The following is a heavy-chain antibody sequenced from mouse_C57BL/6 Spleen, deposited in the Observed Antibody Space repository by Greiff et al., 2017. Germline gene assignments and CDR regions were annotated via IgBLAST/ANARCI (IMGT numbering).Heavy chain of an antibody. D-gene: IGHD1-1*02. CDR1: GFSLSTSGMG. Sequence: QVTLKVSGPGLLQPSQTLSLSCSFSGFSLSTSGMGVGWIRQPSGQGLVWLVHIYWDDDKRHNPSLKSPLTISKDTSRNQVFLKITSVDTADTATYYCARSGGSWFAYGGQGTLVTVSA. J-gene: IGHJ3*01. CDR2: IYWDDDK. CDR3: ARSGGSWFAY. V-gene: IGHV8-12*01.